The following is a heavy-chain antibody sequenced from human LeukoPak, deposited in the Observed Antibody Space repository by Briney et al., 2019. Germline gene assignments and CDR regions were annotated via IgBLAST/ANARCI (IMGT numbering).Heavy chain of an antibody. Sequence: ASVKVSCKASGYTFTSYAMNWVRQAPGQGLEGMGWINTNTGNPTYAQGFTGRFVFSLDTSVSTAYLQISSLKAEDTAVYYCATGSGSYWYYYYYMDVWGKGTTVTVSS. D-gene: IGHD3-10*01. J-gene: IGHJ6*03. CDR2: INTNTGNP. CDR1: GYTFTSYA. CDR3: ATGSGSYWYYYYYMDV. V-gene: IGHV7-4-1*02.